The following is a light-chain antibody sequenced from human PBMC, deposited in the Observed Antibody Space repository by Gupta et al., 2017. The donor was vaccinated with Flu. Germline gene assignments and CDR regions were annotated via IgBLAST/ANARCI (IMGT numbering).Light chain of an antibody. CDR1: KKY. CDR2: KDS. Sequence: KKYARWFQQNTGQAPDLVIYKDSERPSGIPERFSGSSSGTTATLTISGPQVEDEADYYCSCYDVAATTVVFGGGTKLTVL. J-gene: IGLJ2*01. CDR3: SCYDVAATTVV. V-gene: IGLV3-27*01.